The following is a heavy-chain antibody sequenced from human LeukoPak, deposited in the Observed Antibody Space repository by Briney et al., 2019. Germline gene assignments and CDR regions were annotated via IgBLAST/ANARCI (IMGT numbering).Heavy chain of an antibody. V-gene: IGHV3-9*01. J-gene: IGHJ4*02. CDR2: VRWHSGSI. D-gene: IGHD6-19*01. Sequence: SLSLSYAASVFSFHDYAMLWVRLAPGAGLEWPSGVRWHSGSIGYAYSVKGLFTISRDNAKNSLYLQKNRLSAEDTALYYRAKDLGTDSSGWTYYFDYWGQGTLVTVSS. CDR1: VFSFHDYA. CDR3: AKDLGTDSSGWTYYFDY.